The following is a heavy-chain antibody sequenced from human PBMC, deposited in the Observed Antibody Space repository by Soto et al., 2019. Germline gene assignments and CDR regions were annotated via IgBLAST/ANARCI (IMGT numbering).Heavy chain of an antibody. CDR2: ISGSGGST. CDR1: GFTFSSYA. CDR3: AKRLSSSWYNYYYGMDV. D-gene: IGHD6-13*01. V-gene: IGHV3-23*01. Sequence: SLRLSCAASGFTFSSYAMSWVRQAPGKGLEWVSAISGSGGSTYYADSVKGRFTISRDNSKNTLYLQMNSLRAEDTAVYYCAKRLSSSWYNYYYGMDVWGQGTTVT. J-gene: IGHJ6*02.